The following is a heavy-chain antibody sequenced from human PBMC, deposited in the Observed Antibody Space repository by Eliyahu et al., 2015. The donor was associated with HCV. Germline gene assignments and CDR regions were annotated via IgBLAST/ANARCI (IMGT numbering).Heavy chain of an antibody. D-gene: IGHD1-26*01. CDR2: ISSSGSTI. CDR1: GFTFXDYY. CDR3: ARDLVIVGAAKGWFDP. V-gene: IGHV3-11*01. J-gene: IGHJ5*02. Sequence: QVQLVESGGGLVKPGGSLRLSCAXSGFTFXDYYMXWIRQAPGKGLEWVSYISSSGSTIYYADSVKGRFTISRDNAKNSLYLQMNSLRAEDTAVYYCARDLVIVGAAKGWFDPWGQGTLVTVSS.